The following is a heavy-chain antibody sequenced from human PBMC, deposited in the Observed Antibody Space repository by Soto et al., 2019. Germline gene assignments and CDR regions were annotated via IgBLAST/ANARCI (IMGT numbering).Heavy chain of an antibody. V-gene: IGHV4-59*08. CDR2: IYYSGST. CDR1: GGSISSYY. CDR3: ARSPFIVVVPAAIWFDP. J-gene: IGHJ5*02. Sequence: SETLSLTCTVSGGSISSYYWSWIRQPPGKGLEWIGYIYYSGSTNYNPSLKSRVTISVDTSKNQFSLKLSSVTAADTAVYYCARSPFIVVVPAAIWFDPWGQGTLVTVSS. D-gene: IGHD2-2*01.